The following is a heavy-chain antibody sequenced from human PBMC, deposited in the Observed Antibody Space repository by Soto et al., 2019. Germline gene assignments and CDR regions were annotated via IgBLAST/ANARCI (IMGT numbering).Heavy chain of an antibody. J-gene: IGHJ6*02. D-gene: IGHD6-13*01. CDR3: ARARRGSNSWSPGDSSFYGLDV. CDR1: GGSITSGDYY. V-gene: IGHV4-30-4*01. Sequence: QVQLQESGPGLVKPSQTLSLTCSVSGGSITSGDYYWNWIRQAPGKGLEWIGHILYSGSTSYNPSLKSRLTISLDTSKNQFSLKLSSVTAADTAVYYCARARRGSNSWSPGDSSFYGLDVWGQGTRVAVSS. CDR2: ILYSGST.